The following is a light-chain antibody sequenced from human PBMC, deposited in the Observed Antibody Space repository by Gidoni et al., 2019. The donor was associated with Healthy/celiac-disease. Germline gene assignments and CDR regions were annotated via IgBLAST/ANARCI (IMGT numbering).Light chain of an antibody. CDR2: AAS. CDR1: QGNRND. J-gene: IGKJ1*01. CDR3: LQHNSYPRT. V-gene: IGKV1-17*01. Sequence: DIQMTQSPSSLLAYVGDRVTITCRASQGNRNDLCWYQQKQGKAPKRLIYAASSLQSGVSSRFSGSGSGTEFTLTISSLQPEDFATYYCLQHNSYPRTFGQGTKVEIK.